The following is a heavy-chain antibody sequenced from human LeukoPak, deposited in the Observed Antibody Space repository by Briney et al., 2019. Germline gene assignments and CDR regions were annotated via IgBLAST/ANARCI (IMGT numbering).Heavy chain of an antibody. CDR2: IYTSGST. D-gene: IGHD3-16*01. Sequence: SETLSLTCTVSGGSISSGSYYWSWIRQPAGKGLEWIGRIYTSGSTNYNPSLKSRVTISVDTSKNQFSLKLSSVTAADTAVYYCARGGAGDPFDYWGQGTLVTVSS. V-gene: IGHV4-61*02. CDR1: GGSISSGSYY. J-gene: IGHJ4*02. CDR3: ARGGAGDPFDY.